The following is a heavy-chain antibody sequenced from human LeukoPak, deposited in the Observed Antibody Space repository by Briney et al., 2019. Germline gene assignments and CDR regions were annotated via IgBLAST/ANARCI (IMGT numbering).Heavy chain of an antibody. J-gene: IGHJ5*02. Sequence: ASVKVSCKASGYTFSSYGISWVRQAPGQGLEWMGWISADNGNTNYVQKFQGRVTMTRDTSISTAYMELSRLRSDDTAVYYCARDPHLYIAAAYNWFDPWGQGTLVTVSS. CDR3: ARDPHLYIAAAYNWFDP. CDR2: ISADNGNT. D-gene: IGHD6-13*01. V-gene: IGHV1-18*01. CDR1: GYTFSSYG.